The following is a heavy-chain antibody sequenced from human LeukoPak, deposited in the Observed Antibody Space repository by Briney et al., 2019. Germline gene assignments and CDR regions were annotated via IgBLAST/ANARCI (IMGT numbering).Heavy chain of an antibody. CDR1: GGTFSGYA. D-gene: IGHD2-2*02. J-gene: IGHJ4*02. CDR2: IIPVFGTA. CDR3: ARGSTLGYCSSTSCYTDLRY. V-gene: IGHV1-69*05. Sequence: ASVKVSCKASGGTFSGYAISWVRQAPGQGLEWMGGIIPVFGTANYAQKFQGRVTITTDESTSTAYMELSSLRSEDTAVYYCARGSTLGYCSSTSCYTDLRYWGQGTLVTVSS.